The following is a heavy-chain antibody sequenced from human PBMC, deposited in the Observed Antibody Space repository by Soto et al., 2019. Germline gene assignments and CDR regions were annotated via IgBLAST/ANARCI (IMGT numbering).Heavy chain of an antibody. CDR3: ARGGYYDSSGSRNYHYYGMDV. D-gene: IGHD3-22*01. J-gene: IGHJ6*02. V-gene: IGHV1-18*01. CDR1: GYTFNSYG. CDR2: ISPYNDDT. Sequence: QAQLVQSGAEVKKPGASVRVSCKASGYTFNSYGISWVRQAPRQGLEWLGWISPYNDDTKYAQRRPGRVTMSTDTSSRTAYMHLRSLRSDDTAVYFCARGGYYDSSGSRNYHYYGMDVWGQGTTVTVSS.